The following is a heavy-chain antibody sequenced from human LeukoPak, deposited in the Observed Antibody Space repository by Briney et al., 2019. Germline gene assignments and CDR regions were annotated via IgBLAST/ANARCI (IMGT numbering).Heavy chain of an antibody. D-gene: IGHD4-17*01. Sequence: SVKVSCKASGGTFSSYAISWVRQAPGQGLEWMGGIIPIFGTANYAQKFQGRVTMTEDTSTDTAYMELSSLRSEDTAVYYCATVGMTTVTTGNWFDPWGQGTLVTVSS. CDR1: GGTFSSYA. V-gene: IGHV1-69*06. J-gene: IGHJ5*02. CDR2: IIPIFGTA. CDR3: ATVGMTTVTTGNWFDP.